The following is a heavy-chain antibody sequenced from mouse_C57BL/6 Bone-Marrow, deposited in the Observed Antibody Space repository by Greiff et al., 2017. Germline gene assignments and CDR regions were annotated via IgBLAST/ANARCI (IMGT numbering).Heavy chain of an antibody. J-gene: IGHJ2*01. V-gene: IGHV1-42*01. CDR3: ANLDY. CDR1: GYSFTGYY. CDR2: INPSTGGT. Sequence: VQLQQPGPELVKPGASVKISCKASGYSFTGYYMNWVKQSPEKSLEWIGEINPSTGGTTYNQKFKAKATLTVDKSSSTAYMQLKSLTSEDSAVYYCANLDYWGQGTTLTVSS.